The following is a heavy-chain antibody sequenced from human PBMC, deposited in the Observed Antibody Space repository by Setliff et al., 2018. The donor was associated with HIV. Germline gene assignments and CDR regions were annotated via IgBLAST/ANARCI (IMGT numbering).Heavy chain of an antibody. Sequence: GASVKVSCKASGYTFTTYAIHWVRQAPGQRLEFMGWINAGNGNTKYSQRFQGRVTITIDTSASTAYMELSSLRSEDTAVYYCARPVGGTGFDPWGQGTLVTVSS. CDR1: GYTFTTYA. CDR3: ARPVGGTGFDP. J-gene: IGHJ5*02. D-gene: IGHD1-26*01. V-gene: IGHV1-3*01. CDR2: INAGNGNT.